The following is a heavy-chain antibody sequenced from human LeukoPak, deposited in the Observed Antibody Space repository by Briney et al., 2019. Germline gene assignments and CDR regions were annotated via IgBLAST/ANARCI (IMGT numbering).Heavy chain of an antibody. Sequence: GGSLRLSCAASGFTFSHAWMSWVRQAPGKGLELVARIKNKPDGGTSDYTAPVKGRFTISRDDSKSTLYLQMNSLKTEDTAVYYCARAGFTFSDYFGSFFDYWGQGTLVTVSS. CDR3: ARAGFTFSDYFGSFFDY. V-gene: IGHV3-15*01. J-gene: IGHJ4*02. CDR2: IKNKPDGGTS. D-gene: IGHD3-10*01. CDR1: GFTFSHAW.